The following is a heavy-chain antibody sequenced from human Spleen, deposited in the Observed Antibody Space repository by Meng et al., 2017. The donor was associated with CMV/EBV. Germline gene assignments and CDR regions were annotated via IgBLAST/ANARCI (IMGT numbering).Heavy chain of an antibody. CDR2: ISYDGSNK. J-gene: IGHJ4*02. CDR1: GFTFSSYA. D-gene: IGHD3-3*01. Sequence: GGSLRLSCAASGFTFSSYAMHWVRQAPGKGLEWVAVISYDGSNKYYAESVEGRFTVSRDNSKNTLYLQMNSLRAEDTAVYYCATDDITFFGVLLHWGQGTLVTVSS. CDR3: ATDDITFFGVLLH. V-gene: IGHV3-30*04.